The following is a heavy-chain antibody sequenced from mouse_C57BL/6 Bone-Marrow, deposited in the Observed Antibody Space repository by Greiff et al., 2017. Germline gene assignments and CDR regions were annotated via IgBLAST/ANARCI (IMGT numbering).Heavy chain of an antibody. Sequence: QVQLQQPGAELVKPGASVKLSCKASGYTFTSYWMQWVKLRPGQGLEWIGEIDPSDSYTNYNQKFKGKATLTVDTSSSTAYMQLSSLTSEDSAVYYCARRGLSFYVRRYFDVWGTGTTVTVSS. J-gene: IGHJ1*03. CDR2: IDPSDSYT. V-gene: IGHV1-50*01. D-gene: IGHD1-1*01. CDR1: GYTFTSYW. CDR3: ARRGLSFYVRRYFDV.